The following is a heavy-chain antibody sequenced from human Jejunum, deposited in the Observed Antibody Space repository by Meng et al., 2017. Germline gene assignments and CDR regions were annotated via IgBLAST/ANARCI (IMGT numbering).Heavy chain of an antibody. CDR1: GYSFTGYY. V-gene: IGHV1-2*06. D-gene: IGHD2-2*01. Sequence: QVQLVQSGAEVKKPGASVKVSCKASGYSFTGYYMHWVGQAPGQGLEWLGRINTYSGDTNYAQKFQGRVTMTRDTSISTAYMELSSLSSDDTALYYCASNTDCTSTSCYAYWGQGTLVTVSS. CDR2: INTYSGDT. CDR3: ASNTDCTSTSCYAY. J-gene: IGHJ4*02.